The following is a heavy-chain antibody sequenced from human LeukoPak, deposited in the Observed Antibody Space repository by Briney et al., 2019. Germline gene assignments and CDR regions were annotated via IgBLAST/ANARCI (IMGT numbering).Heavy chain of an antibody. V-gene: IGHV3-7*01. J-gene: IGHJ5*02. D-gene: IGHD1-26*01. CDR1: GFTFSSYW. CDR3: SRDGELGGFDP. CDR2: IKQDGSEK. Sequence: GGSLRLSCAASGFTFSSYWMSSVRQAPGKGLERVANIKQDGSEKYYVDSVKGRFTISRDNAKKSLYLQMNSLRADDTVVYYCSRDGELGGFDPWGQGTLVTVSS.